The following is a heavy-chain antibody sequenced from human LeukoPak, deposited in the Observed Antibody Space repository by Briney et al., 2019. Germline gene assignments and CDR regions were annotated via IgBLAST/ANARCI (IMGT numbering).Heavy chain of an antibody. J-gene: IGHJ3*02. CDR3: ARDLVTVTKGFDI. CDR2: ISHIGRT. Sequence: PSETLSLTCAVSGDSFSSHYWTWIRQSPGTGLEWIGYISHIGRTNYNPSLKSRVTISIDTSKNQFSLKLRSVTAADTGVYYCARDLVTVTKGFDIWGQGTMVSVSS. D-gene: IGHD4-17*01. V-gene: IGHV4-59*11. CDR1: GDSFSSHY.